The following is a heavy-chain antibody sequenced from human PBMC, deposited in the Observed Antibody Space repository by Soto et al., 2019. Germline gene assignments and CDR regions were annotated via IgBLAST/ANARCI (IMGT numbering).Heavy chain of an antibody. V-gene: IGHV1-18*01. CDR1: GYTFINQG. CDR2: ISAYNGNT. Sequence: WASVKVSCKASGYTFINQGISWVRQAPGQGLEWMGWISAYNGNTNYAQRLQGRVTMTTDTSTSTVYMELRSLRFDDTAVYYCARDLTVTTEAAGYWGQGTLVTVSS. J-gene: IGHJ4*02. CDR3: ARDLTVTTEAAGY. D-gene: IGHD4-17*01.